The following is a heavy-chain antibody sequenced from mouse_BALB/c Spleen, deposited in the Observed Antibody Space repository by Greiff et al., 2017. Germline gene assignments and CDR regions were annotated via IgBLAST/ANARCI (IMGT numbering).Heavy chain of an antibody. CDR3: NAYYRYDRGFAY. D-gene: IGHD2-14*01. Sequence: VQLQQSGAELVRSGASVKLSCTASGFNITDYYMHWVKQRPEQGLEWIGWIDPENGDTEYAPKFQGKATMTADTSSNTAYLQLSSLTSEDTAVDYCNAYYRYDRGFAYWGQGTLVTVSA. V-gene: IGHV14-4*02. CDR2: IDPENGDT. CDR1: GFNITDYY. J-gene: IGHJ3*01.